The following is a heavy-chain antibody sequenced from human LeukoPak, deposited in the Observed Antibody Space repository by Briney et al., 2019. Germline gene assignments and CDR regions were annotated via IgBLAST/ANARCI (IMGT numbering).Heavy chain of an antibody. CDR2: IYSGGST. CDR1: GFTVSSDY. Sequence: GGSLRLSCAASGFTVSSDYMSWVRQAPGKGLEWVSVIYSGGSTYYADSVKGRFTISRDNSKNTLYLQMNSLRAEDTAVYYCARDYYDSSGYSPWGQGTLVTVSS. CDR3: ARDYYDSSGYSP. D-gene: IGHD3-22*01. V-gene: IGHV3-66*01. J-gene: IGHJ5*02.